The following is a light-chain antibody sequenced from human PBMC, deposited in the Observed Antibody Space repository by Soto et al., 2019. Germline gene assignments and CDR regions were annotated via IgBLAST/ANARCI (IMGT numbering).Light chain of an antibody. V-gene: IGLV4-69*01. CDR3: QNWGNGIHV. Sequence: QLVLTQSPSASASLGASVKLTCTLSSGHSSYAIAWHQQQPEKGPRYLMKLNNDGSHSKGDGIPDRFSGSSSGAERYLTISSLQSEDEADYYCQNWGNGIHVFGNGTKVTVL. CDR2: LNNDGSH. CDR1: SGHSSYA. J-gene: IGLJ1*01.